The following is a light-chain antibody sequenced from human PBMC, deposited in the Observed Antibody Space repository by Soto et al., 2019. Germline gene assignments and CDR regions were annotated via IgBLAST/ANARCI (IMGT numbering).Light chain of an antibody. CDR2: AAS. J-gene: IGKJ4*01. CDR1: QGINNH. Sequence: DFQMTQSPSSLSASVGDRVTITCRASQGINNHLAWFQQKPGKVPKVLIYAASTLQSGVPSRFSGSGSGTDFPLNIRSLQPEDVATYYCQNDNRAPPAGTFGGGTKVEIK. CDR3: QNDNRAPPAGT. V-gene: IGKV1-27*01.